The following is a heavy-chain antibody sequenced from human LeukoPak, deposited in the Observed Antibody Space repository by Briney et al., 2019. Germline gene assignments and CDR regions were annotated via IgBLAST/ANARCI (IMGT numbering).Heavy chain of an antibody. J-gene: IGHJ6*02. Sequence: GGSLRLSCAASGFTVSSNYMSWVRQAPGKGLEWVSVIYSGGSTYYADSVKSRFTISRDNSKNTLYLQMNSLRAEDTAVYYCARATVAGVGSYYYYGMDVWGQGTTVTVSS. CDR3: ARATVAGVGSYYYYGMDV. V-gene: IGHV3-66*02. CDR2: IYSGGST. D-gene: IGHD6-19*01. CDR1: GFTVSSNY.